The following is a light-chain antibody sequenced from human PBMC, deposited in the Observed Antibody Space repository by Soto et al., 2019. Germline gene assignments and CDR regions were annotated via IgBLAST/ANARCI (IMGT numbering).Light chain of an antibody. Sequence: SVLTQPPSTSGTPGQRVTISCSGSSSNIGSNYVYWYQQLPGTAPKLLIYRNNQRPSGVPDRFSGSKSGTSASLAISGLRSEDEADYYCASWDDSLSAWVFGGGTKVTVL. CDR2: RNN. CDR3: ASWDDSLSAWV. J-gene: IGLJ3*02. CDR1: SSNIGSNY. V-gene: IGLV1-47*01.